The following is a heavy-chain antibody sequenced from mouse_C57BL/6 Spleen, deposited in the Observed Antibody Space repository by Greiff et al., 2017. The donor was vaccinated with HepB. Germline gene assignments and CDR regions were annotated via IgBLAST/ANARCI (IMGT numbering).Heavy chain of an antibody. Sequence: VQLQQPGTELVKPGASVKLSCKASGYTFTSYWMHWVKQRPGQGLEWIGNINPSNGGTNYNEKFKSKATLTVDKSSSTAYMPLSSLTSEDSAVYYCARNPSYYSNYAWFAYWGQGTLVTVSA. CDR1: GYTFTSYW. D-gene: IGHD2-5*01. CDR3: ARNPSYYSNYAWFAY. V-gene: IGHV1-53*01. J-gene: IGHJ3*01. CDR2: INPSNGGT.